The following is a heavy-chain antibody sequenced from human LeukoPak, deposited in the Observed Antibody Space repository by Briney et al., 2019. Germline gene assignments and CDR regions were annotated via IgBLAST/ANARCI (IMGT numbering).Heavy chain of an antibody. CDR2: IYASGNT. J-gene: IGHJ4*02. CDR1: GGSISNY. V-gene: IGHV4-4*07. CDR3: AREAVYYGSGSLDY. Sequence: PSETLSLICTVSGGSISNYWTWIRQPAGKGLEWIGRIYASGNTNYNPSLKSRVTLALDTSKNQFSLKLSSVTAADTAVYYCAREAVYYGSGSLDYWGQGTLVTVSS. D-gene: IGHD3-10*01.